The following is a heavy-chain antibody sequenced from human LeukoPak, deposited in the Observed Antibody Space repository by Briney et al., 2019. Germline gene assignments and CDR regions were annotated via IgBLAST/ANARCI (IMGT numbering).Heavy chain of an antibody. J-gene: IGHJ4*02. Sequence: GGSLRLSCAASGLTFSGYNMNWVRQAPGKGLEWVSSISSSSSYIYYADSVKGRFTISRDNAKNSLYLQMNSLRAEDTAVYYCARDITMVRGAFDYWGQGTLVTVSS. CDR2: ISSSSSYI. V-gene: IGHV3-21*01. CDR3: ARDITMVRGAFDY. CDR1: GLTFSGYN. D-gene: IGHD3-10*01.